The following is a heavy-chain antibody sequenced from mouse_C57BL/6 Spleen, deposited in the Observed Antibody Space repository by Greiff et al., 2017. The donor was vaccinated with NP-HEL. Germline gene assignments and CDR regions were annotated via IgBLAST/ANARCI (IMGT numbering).Heavy chain of an antibody. D-gene: IGHD2-4*01. J-gene: IGHJ3*01. CDR2: IWSGGST. CDR1: GFSLTSYG. Sequence: VNLVESGPGLVQPSQSLSITCTVSGFSLTSYGVHWVRQSPGKGLEWLGVIWSGGSTDYNAAFISRLSISKDNSKSQVFFKMNSLQADDTAIYYCARGRLPPFAYWGQGTLVTVSA. CDR3: ARGRLPPFAY. V-gene: IGHV2-2*01.